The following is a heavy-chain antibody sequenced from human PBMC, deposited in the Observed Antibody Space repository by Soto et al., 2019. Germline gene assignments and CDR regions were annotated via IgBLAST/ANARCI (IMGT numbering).Heavy chain of an antibody. J-gene: IGHJ4*02. CDR3: AKGTYDSSGYPRPSSFDY. Sequence: GGSLRLSCAASGFTFSSYAMSWVRQAPGKGLEWVSAISGSGGSTYYADSVKGRFTISRDSSKNTLYLQMNSLRAEDTAVYYCAKGTYDSSGYPRPSSFDYWGQGTLVTVSS. CDR1: GFTFSSYA. CDR2: ISGSGGST. V-gene: IGHV3-23*01. D-gene: IGHD3-22*01.